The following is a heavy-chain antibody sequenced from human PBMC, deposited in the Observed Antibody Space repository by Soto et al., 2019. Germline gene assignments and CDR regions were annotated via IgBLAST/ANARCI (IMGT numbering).Heavy chain of an antibody. CDR3: ASGRGRYFYYGMDV. CDR2: ISGSGDRT. V-gene: IGHV3-23*01. D-gene: IGHD1-26*01. CDR1: GFTFSSYA. J-gene: IGHJ6*02. Sequence: GGSLRLSCAASGFTFSSYAITWVRQAPGKGLEWVSVISGSGDRTYYADSVKGRFTISRDNSKNKLYLQMNSLRAEDTSVYYCASGRGRYFYYGMDVWGQGTTVTVSS.